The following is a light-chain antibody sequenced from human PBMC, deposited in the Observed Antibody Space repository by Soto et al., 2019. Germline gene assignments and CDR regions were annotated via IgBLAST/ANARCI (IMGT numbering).Light chain of an antibody. V-gene: IGLV2-14*01. CDR3: TSYTSGSTYV. J-gene: IGLJ1*01. CDR2: EVS. Sequence: QSALTQPASVSGSPGQSITISCTGTSSDVGDYNYVSWYQQHPGKAPKLMIYEVSNRPSGVSNRFSGSTSGNTASLTISGLQAEDEADYYCTSYTSGSTYVFGTGTKLTVL. CDR1: SSDVGDYNY.